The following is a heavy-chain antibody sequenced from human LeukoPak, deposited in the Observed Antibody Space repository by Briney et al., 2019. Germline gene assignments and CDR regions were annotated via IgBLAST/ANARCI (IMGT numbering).Heavy chain of an antibody. J-gene: IGHJ6*03. D-gene: IGHD3-10*01. CDR3: ARDHGSRGSGSYGHYYYYYMDV. CDR2: IYYSGST. CDR1: GDSISSGIHY. Sequence: SETLSLTCIVSGDSISSGIHYWNWIRQPAGKGLEWIGYIYYSGSTNYNPSLKSRVTISVDTSKNQFSLKLSSVTAADTAVYYCARDHGSRGSGSYGHYYYYYMDVWGKGTTVTISS. V-gene: IGHV4-61*10.